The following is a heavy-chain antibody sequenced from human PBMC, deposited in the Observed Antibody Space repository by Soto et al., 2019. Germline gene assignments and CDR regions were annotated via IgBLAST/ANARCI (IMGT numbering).Heavy chain of an antibody. Sequence: QVQLQESGPGLVKPSGTLSLTCGVSGGSIRSNKWWSWVRQPPGKGLEWIGKIYHSGSTNYNPSLKSRLTISVDKSNNQFSLTLNSGTAADTAVYYCARWGDWMQQVLRGQGTLVTVSS. CDR3: ARWGDWMQQVL. V-gene: IGHV4-4*02. CDR2: IYHSGST. CDR1: GGSIRSNKW. J-gene: IGHJ4*02. D-gene: IGHD5-18*01.